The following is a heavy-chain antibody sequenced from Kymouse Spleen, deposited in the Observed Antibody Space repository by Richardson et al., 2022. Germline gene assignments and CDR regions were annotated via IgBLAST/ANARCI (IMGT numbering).Heavy chain of an antibody. CDR2: IKSKTDGGTT. CDR1: GFTFSNAW. D-gene: IGHD5-12*01. Sequence: EVQLVESGGGLVKPGGSLRLSCAASGFTFSNAWMSWVRQAPGKGLEWVGRIKSKTDGGTTDYAAPVKGRFTISRDDSKNTLYLQMNSLKTEDTAVYYCTTSGYDWEYYFDYWGQGTLVTVSS. CDR3: TTSGYDWEYYFDY. V-gene: IGHV3-15*01. J-gene: IGHJ4*02.